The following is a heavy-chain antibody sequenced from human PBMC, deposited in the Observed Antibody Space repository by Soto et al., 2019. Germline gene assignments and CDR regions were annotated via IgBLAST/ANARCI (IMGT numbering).Heavy chain of an antibody. CDR3: ARDPSGSYSRLDY. V-gene: IGHV1-3*01. J-gene: IGHJ4*02. CDR1: GYTFTSYT. Sequence: QVQLVQSGAEVKTPGASVKVSCKASGYTFTSYTTHWVRQAPGQRLEWMGWINAGNGNTKYSQKFQGRVTITRDTSASTAYMELSSLRSEDTAVYYCARDPSGSYSRLDYWGQGTLVTVSS. CDR2: INAGNGNT. D-gene: IGHD1-26*01.